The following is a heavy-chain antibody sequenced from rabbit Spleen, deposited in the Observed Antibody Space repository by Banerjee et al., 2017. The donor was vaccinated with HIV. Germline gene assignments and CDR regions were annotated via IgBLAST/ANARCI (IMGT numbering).Heavy chain of an antibody. V-gene: IGHV1S45*01. Sequence: QEQLEESGGGLVKPGGTLTLTCKASGIDFSNYYYMCWVRQAPGKGLELIACMYAGSSGSTYSATWAKGRFTFSKTSSTTVTLQMTSLTVADTATYFCARDTGSSFSSYGMDLWGPGTLVTVS. CDR3: ARDTGSSFSSYGMDL. CDR2: MYAGSSGST. CDR1: GIDFSNYYY. D-gene: IGHD8-1*01. J-gene: IGHJ6*01.